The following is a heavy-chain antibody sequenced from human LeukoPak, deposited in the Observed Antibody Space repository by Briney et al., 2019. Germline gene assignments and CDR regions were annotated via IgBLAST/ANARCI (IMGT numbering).Heavy chain of an antibody. D-gene: IGHD5-12*01. CDR2: IYHSGDT. CDR3: ARGGYSGSDWTT. Sequence: SETLSLTCTVSGGSISTFYWNWLRQPPGKGLEWIGCIYHSGDTRYNPSLKSRVTISVDTSKSQFSLKVSSVTAADTAVYYCARGGYSGSDWTTWGQGTLVTVFS. V-gene: IGHV4-59*01. CDR1: GGSISTFY. J-gene: IGHJ5*02.